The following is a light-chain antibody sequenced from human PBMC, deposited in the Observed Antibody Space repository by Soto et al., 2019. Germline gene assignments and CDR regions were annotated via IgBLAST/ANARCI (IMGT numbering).Light chain of an antibody. J-gene: IGKJ1*01. Sequence: EIQMTQSPSSVSASVGDRVTITCRASQPISSWLAWYQQKPGEAPKLLIFAASTFQSGVPSRVSGRGAETHFTITISSLQADDSAFYYYQLPNSSPTFGQGTRVDIK. CDR2: AAS. CDR3: QLPNSSPT. V-gene: IGKV1-12*01. CDR1: QPISSW.